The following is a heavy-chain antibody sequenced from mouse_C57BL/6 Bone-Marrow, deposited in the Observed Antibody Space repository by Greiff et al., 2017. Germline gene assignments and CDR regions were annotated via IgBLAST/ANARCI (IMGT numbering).Heavy chain of an antibody. CDR3: ARSTGTEAWFAF. V-gene: IGHV7-3*01. Sequence: EVKVEESGGGLVQPGGSLSLSCAASGFTFTDYYMSWVRQPPGKALEWLGFIRNKANGNTTEYSASVKGRFTISSDNSQSILYLQLNALRAEDSATYCCARSTGTEAWFAFWGQGALVTVTA. CDR2: IRNKANGNTT. CDR1: GFTFTDYY. J-gene: IGHJ3*01. D-gene: IGHD3-3*01.